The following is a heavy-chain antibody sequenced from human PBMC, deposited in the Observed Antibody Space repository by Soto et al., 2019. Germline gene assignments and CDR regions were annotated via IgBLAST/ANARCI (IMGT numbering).Heavy chain of an antibody. CDR2: ITHSGST. J-gene: IGHJ5*02. CDR3: AREGSGYIVGRDP. CDR1: GGSFSGYS. Sequence: SETLSLTCAVYGGSFSGYSWNWIRQPPGKGLEWIGEITHSGSTNYNPSLKSRVTISLDTSKNQFSLKLNSVTAADTAEYYCAREGSGYIVGRDPWGQGTRVTVSS. V-gene: IGHV4-34*01. D-gene: IGHD5-12*01.